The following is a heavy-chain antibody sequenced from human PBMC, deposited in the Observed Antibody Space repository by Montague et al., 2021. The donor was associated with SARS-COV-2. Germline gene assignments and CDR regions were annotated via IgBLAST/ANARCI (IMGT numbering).Heavy chain of an antibody. CDR2: FYYSGNT. CDR1: GGSVRSSTDC. Sequence: SETLSLTCTVSGGSVRSSTDCWGWIRQPPGKGLDWIANFYYSGNTYYNPSLNSRVTISVDTSNNQFSLKLSSVTAADTAVYYCARGPKMYSDLADYWGQGTMVTVSS. V-gene: IGHV4-39*01. CDR3: ARGPKMYSDLADY. J-gene: IGHJ4*02. D-gene: IGHD2-21*01.